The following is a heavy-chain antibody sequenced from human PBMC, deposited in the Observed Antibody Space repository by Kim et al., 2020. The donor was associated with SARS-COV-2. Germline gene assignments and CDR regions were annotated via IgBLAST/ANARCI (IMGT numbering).Heavy chain of an antibody. Sequence: TNYKPSLKSRVTISVDTSKNQFSLKLSSVTAADTAVYYCARGYSYEPFDYWGQGTLVTVSS. V-gene: IGHV4-59*09. D-gene: IGHD5-18*01. J-gene: IGHJ4*02. CDR2: T. CDR3: ARGYSYEPFDY.